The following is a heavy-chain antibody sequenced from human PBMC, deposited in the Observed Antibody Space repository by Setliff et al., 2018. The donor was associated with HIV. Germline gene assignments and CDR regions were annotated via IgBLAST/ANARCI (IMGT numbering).Heavy chain of an antibody. D-gene: IGHD3-22*01. CDR2: VNSDGSTK. Sequence: GGSLRLSCAASGFTFDRYWMHWVRQAPGKGLVWVSRVNSDGSTKTYADSVKDRFTISRDNAKNTLYLQMSSLRAEDTGVYYCHSGYSLPYTRFDAWGQGALVTVSS. V-gene: IGHV3-74*01. CDR1: GFTFDRYW. CDR3: HSGYSLPYTRFDA. J-gene: IGHJ5*02.